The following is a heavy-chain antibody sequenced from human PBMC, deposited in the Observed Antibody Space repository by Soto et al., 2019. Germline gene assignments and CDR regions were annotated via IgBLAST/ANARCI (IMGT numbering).Heavy chain of an antibody. CDR3: ARKMPTMIVVVIQNWFDP. V-gene: IGHV4-34*01. J-gene: IGHJ5*02. CDR2: INHSGST. CDR1: GGSFSGYY. D-gene: IGHD3-22*01. Sequence: QVQLQQWGAGLLKPSETLSLTCAVYGGSFSGYYWSWIRQPPGKGLEWIGEINHSGSTNYNPSLKIRGTISVDTSKNQFSLKLSSVTAADTAVYYCARKMPTMIVVVIQNWFDPWGQGTLVTVSS.